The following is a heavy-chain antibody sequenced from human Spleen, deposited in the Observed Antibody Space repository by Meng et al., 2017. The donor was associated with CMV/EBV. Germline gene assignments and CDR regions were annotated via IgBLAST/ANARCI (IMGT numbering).Heavy chain of an antibody. Sequence: GESLKISCAASGFTFSDYYMSWIRRAPGKGLEWISYVSSSGTTLHYADSVKGRFTISRDNAKNSLYLQMTSLRAEDTAVYYCASRVNYWGQGTLVTVSS. V-gene: IGHV3-11*01. CDR1: GFTFSDYY. D-gene: IGHD3-10*01. J-gene: IGHJ4*02. CDR2: VSSSGTTL. CDR3: ASRVNY.